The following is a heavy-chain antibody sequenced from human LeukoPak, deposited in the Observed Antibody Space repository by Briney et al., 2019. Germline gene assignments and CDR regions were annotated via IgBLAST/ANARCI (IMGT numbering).Heavy chain of an antibody. Sequence: GGSLRLSCAASGFTFSSYSMNWVRQAPGKGLEWVAVISYDGSNKYYADSVKGRFTISRDNSKNTLYLQMNSLRAEDTAVYYCARDYYDSSGYYTGSDYWGQGTLVTVSS. CDR1: GFTFSSYS. CDR2: ISYDGSNK. J-gene: IGHJ4*02. CDR3: ARDYYDSSGYYTGSDY. D-gene: IGHD3-22*01. V-gene: IGHV3-30*03.